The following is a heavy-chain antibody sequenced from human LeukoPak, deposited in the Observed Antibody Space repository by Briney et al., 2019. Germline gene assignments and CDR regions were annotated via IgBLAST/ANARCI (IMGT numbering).Heavy chain of an antibody. V-gene: IGHV1-69*06. CDR3: ARGLEMATIGYYYYYMDV. J-gene: IGHJ6*03. Sequence: SVKVSCKASGGTFSSYAISWVRQAPGQGLERMGGIIPIFGTANYAQKFQGRVTITADKSTSTAYMELSSLRSEDTAVYYCARGLEMATIGYYYYYMDVWGKGTTVTVSS. CDR2: IIPIFGTA. D-gene: IGHD5-24*01. CDR1: GGTFSSYA.